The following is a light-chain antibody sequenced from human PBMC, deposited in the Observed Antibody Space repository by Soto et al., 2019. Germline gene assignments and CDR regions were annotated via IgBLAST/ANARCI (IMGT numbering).Light chain of an antibody. CDR2: DVS. Sequence: QSALTQPASVSGSPGQSITISCTGTSSDVCGYNYVSWYQQYPGKAPKIMIYDVSNRPSGVSNRYSGSKSGNTASLTISGLQAEYEADYYCSSYTSSSPYVFGTGTKLTVL. CDR1: SSDVCGYNY. CDR3: SSYTSSSPYV. V-gene: IGLV2-14*01. J-gene: IGLJ1*01.